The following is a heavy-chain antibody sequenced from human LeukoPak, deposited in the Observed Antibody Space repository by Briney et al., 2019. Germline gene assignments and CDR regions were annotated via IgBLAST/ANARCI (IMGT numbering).Heavy chain of an antibody. CDR3: ARGHWNYIIDY. J-gene: IGHJ4*02. V-gene: IGHV4-39*07. Sequence: KASETLSLTCTVSGGSISSSSYYWGWIRQPPGKGLEWIGSIYYSGSTYYNPSLKSRVTISVDTSKNQFSLKLSSVTAADTAVYYCARGHWNYIIDYWGQGTLVTVSS. CDR2: IYYSGST. D-gene: IGHD1-7*01. CDR1: GGSISSSSYY.